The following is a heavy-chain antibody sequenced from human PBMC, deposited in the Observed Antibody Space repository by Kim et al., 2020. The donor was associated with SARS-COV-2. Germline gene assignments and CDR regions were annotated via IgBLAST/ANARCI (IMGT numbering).Heavy chain of an antibody. Sequence: SETLSLTCTVSGGSISSSSYYWGWIRQPPGKGLEWIGSIYYSGSTYYNPSLKSRVTISVDTSKNQFSLKLSSVTAADTAVYYCARVVSSAVLYYYYGMDVWGQGTTVTVSS. J-gene: IGHJ6*02. V-gene: IGHV4-39*07. D-gene: IGHD6-6*01. CDR1: GGSISSSSYY. CDR2: IYYSGST. CDR3: ARVVSSAVLYYYYGMDV.